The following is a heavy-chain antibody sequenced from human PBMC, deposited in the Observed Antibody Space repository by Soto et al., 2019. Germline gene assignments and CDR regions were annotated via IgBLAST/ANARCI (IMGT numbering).Heavy chain of an antibody. Sequence: SETLSLTCNVSGASVSHGYWSWIRQPPGKGLEWIGFMYFGGSFNYNPSLTSRATISVDTVNNQFSLELTSVTSADTAVYFCARAGGPDMNRGVIYPYYWGRGILVTVSS. J-gene: IGHJ4*02. CDR3: ARAGGPDMNRGVIYPYY. CDR1: GASVSHGY. D-gene: IGHD3-10*01. CDR2: MYFGGSF. V-gene: IGHV4-59*02.